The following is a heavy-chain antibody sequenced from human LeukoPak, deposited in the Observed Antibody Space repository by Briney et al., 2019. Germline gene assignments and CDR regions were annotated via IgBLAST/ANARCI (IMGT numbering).Heavy chain of an antibody. J-gene: IGHJ4*02. CDR1: GDSVTSSLSY. D-gene: IGHD3-3*01. Sequence: SETLSLTCTVSGDSVTSSLSYWGWVRQPLGKGLEGIGSVFYSGRTDYNPSLKTRVTISLDPSKNRFSLNLTSVTAADTAVYFCARINTRFTILDWGQGTLVSVSS. CDR2: VFYSGRT. CDR3: ARINTRFTILD. V-gene: IGHV4-39*07.